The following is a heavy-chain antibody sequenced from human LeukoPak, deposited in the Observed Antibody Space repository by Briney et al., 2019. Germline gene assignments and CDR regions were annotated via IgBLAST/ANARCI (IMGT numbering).Heavy chain of an antibody. D-gene: IGHD6-13*01. CDR3: ARLSWGSSWYMGYFQH. J-gene: IGHJ1*01. Sequence: RGESLKISCKGSGYSFTSYWIGWVRQMPGKGLEWMGIIYPGDSDTRYSPSFQGQVTISADKSISTAYLQWSSLKASDTAMYYCARLSWGSSWYMGYFQHWGQGTLVTVSS. V-gene: IGHV5-51*01. CDR2: IYPGDSDT. CDR1: GYSFTSYW.